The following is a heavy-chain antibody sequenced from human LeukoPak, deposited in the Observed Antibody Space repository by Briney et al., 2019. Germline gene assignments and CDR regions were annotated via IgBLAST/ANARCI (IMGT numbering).Heavy chain of an antibody. CDR3: ARQDQLLSQKGFDY. D-gene: IGHD2-2*01. Sequence: SGPTLVNPTQTLTLTCTFSGFSLSTSGVGVGWIRQPPGKALEWLALIYWDDDKRYSPSLESRLTITKDTSKNQVVLTMTNMDPVDTATYYCARQDQLLSQKGFDYWGQGTLVTVSS. V-gene: IGHV2-5*02. CDR1: GFSLSTSGVG. CDR2: IYWDDDK. J-gene: IGHJ4*02.